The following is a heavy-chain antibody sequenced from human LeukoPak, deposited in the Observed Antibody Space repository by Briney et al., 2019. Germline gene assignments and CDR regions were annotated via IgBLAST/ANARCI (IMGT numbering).Heavy chain of an antibody. Sequence: PGGSLRLSCEASGFTFSRYAMSWVRQAPGKGLEWVSALNGGGDYTYYAASVKGRFTISRDNSKNTLFLQMSSLRVEGTAVYYCAKGRGTTIFGVAQSDYWGQGTLVTVSS. D-gene: IGHD3-3*01. CDR3: AKGRGTTIFGVAQSDY. CDR1: GFTFSRYA. CDR2: LNGGGDYT. V-gene: IGHV3-23*01. J-gene: IGHJ4*02.